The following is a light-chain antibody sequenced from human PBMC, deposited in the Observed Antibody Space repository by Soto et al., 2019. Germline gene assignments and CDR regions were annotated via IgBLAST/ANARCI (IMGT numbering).Light chain of an antibody. J-gene: IGLJ2*01. CDR3: LLFFSGDVV. CDR1: TGFVTSGRF. V-gene: IGLV7-46*01. Sequence: QAVVTQEPSLTVSPGGSVTLTCGSSTGFVTSGRFPYWYQQKPGQAPRTLIYDTSIRHSWTPARFSGSLLGGKAALTLSGAQPEDEADYYCLLFFSGDVVFGGGTKLTVL. CDR2: DTS.